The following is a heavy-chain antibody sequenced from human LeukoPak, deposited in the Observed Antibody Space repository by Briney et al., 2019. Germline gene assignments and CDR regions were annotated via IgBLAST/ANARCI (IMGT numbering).Heavy chain of an antibody. CDR2: INPSVST. J-gene: IGHJ4*02. CDR1: GGSLSGYY. D-gene: IGHD3-10*01. CDR3: PGVPPNLHRGVDY. Sequence: PSETLSLTCAVYGGSLSGYYWSWIRQPPGRGLEWIGEINPSVSTTYNPTLKGRATISVDTSTNQFSLNLSSVTAAAPALYSCPGVPPNLHRGVDYWGQGTLVSVPS. V-gene: IGHV4-34*01.